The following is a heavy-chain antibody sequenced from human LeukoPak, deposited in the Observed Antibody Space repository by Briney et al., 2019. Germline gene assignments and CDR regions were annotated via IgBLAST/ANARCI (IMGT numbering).Heavy chain of an antibody. J-gene: IGHJ4*02. CDR1: GFTFSSSY. D-gene: IGHD2-8*02. V-gene: IGHV3-23*01. CDR2: ISSSGGST. Sequence: GGSLRLSCAVSGFTFSSSYMNWVRQAPGKGLEWVSAISSSGGSTYYADSVKGRFTISRDNSKNTLLLLMNSLRDEDTAVYYCARLFGGVTTFDFWGQGALVTVSS. CDR3: ARLFGGVTTFDF.